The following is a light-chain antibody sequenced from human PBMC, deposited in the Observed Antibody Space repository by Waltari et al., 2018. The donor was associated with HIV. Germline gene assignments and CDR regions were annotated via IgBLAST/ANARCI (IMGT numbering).Light chain of an antibody. CDR1: ALPKKF. CDR2: KDS. Sequence: SSELTQPPSLSVSPGQTARITCSGHALPKKFAHLYLQKPGQAPVLVRYKDSERPSWIPERFTGSSSGTTVTLTISGVQAEDEADYYCQSADSTSTSWVFGGGTKLTVL. V-gene: IGLV3-25*03. CDR3: QSADSTSTSWV. J-gene: IGLJ3*02.